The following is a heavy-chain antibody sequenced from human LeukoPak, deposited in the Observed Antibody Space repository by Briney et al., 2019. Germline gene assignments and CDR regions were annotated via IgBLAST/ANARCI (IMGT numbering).Heavy chain of an antibody. CDR2: INHSGST. V-gene: IGHV4-34*01. D-gene: IGHD5-18*01. CDR1: GGSFSGYY. J-gene: IGHJ4*02. Sequence: SETLSLTCAVYGGSFSGYYWSWIRQPPGKGLEWIGEINHSGSTNYNPSLKSRVTISVDTSKNQFSLKLSSVTAADTAVYYCARTGWIQLWSLSNWGQGTLVTASS. CDR3: ARTGWIQLWSLSN.